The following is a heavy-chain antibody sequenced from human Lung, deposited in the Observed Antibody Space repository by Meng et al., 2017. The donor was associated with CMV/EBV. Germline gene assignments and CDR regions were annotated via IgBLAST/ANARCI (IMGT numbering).Heavy chain of an antibody. V-gene: IGHV3-7*01. D-gene: IGHD3-10*01. J-gene: IGHJ4*02. CDR2: INQDGSEI. CDR3: ARAIWFGEFCDF. CDR1: EFTFSGFW. Sequence: GGSXRLXCAASEFTFSGFWMTWVRQAPGKGLEWVANINQDGSEIYYLDSVKGRFTISRDNAKNSLFLQMNSLRAEDTAVYYCARAIWFGEFCDFWGQGIRVTFSS.